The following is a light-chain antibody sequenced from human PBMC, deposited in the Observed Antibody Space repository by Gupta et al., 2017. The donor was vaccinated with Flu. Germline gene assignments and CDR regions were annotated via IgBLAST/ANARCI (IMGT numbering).Light chain of an antibody. CDR1: QSIGTS. Sequence: EVVLTQSPATLSLSPGERASLSCRASQSIGTSLAWYQQKPGQAPRLLIYDASNRDTGIPARFRGNGSGTDFTLTITRREPEDFAVYYCQQRSNWPRFTFGPGTKVDIK. CDR2: DAS. CDR3: QQRSNWPRFT. V-gene: IGKV3-11*01. J-gene: IGKJ3*01.